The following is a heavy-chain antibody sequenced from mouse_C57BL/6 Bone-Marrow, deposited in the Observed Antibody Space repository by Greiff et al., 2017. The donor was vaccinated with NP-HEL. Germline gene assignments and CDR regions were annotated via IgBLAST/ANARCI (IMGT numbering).Heavy chain of an antibody. CDR1: GYTFTSYW. CDR3: ARFQTAHATLYYFDY. J-gene: IGHJ2*01. CDR2: IDPSDSYT. D-gene: IGHD3-2*02. V-gene: IGHV1-59*01. Sequence: QVQLQQPGAELVRPGTSVKLSCKASGYTFTSYWMHWVKQRPGQGLEWIGVIDPSDSYTNYNQQFKGKATLTVDTAYSTAYMQLSSLTFKDTAVAYYARFQTAHATLYYFDYWGQGTTLTVSS.